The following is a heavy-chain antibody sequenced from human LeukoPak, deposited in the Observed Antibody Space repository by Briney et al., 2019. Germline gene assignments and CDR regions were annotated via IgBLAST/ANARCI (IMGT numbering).Heavy chain of an antibody. J-gene: IGHJ4*02. CDR3: ATVGDEVDY. D-gene: IGHD2-15*01. Sequence: PSETLSLTCAVYGGSFSGYYWSWIRQPPGKGLEWIGYIYYSGSTNYNPSLKSRVTISVDTSKNQFSLKLSSVTAADTAVYYCATVGDEVDYWGQGTLVTVSS. CDR2: IYYSGST. V-gene: IGHV4-59*08. CDR1: GGSFSGYY.